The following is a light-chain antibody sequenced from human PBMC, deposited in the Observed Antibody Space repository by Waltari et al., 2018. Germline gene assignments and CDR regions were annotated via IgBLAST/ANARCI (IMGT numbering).Light chain of an antibody. CDR1: SRDVGSYNL. V-gene: IGLV2-23*02. CDR2: AVS. CDR3: CSYAGSSTSYV. J-gene: IGLJ1*01. Sequence: QSALTQPASVSGSPGQSITIPCPGTSRDVGSYNLFPWYQQHPGKAPKLMIYAVSKRPSGVSNRFSGSKSGNTASLTISGLQAEDEADYYCCSYAGSSTSYVFGTGTKVTVL.